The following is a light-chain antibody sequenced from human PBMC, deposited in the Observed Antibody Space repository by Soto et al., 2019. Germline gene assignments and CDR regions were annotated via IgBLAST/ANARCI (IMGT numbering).Light chain of an antibody. Sequence: EIVLTQSPATLSFSPVERDTLSCRASQSVSRNLAWYQQKPGQAPRLLIYGAFNRATGIPDRFSGSGSGTDFTLTFSRLENEDFAVYYCQQYGDSTATFGPGTKVDIK. CDR2: GAF. CDR3: QQYGDSTAT. J-gene: IGKJ3*01. V-gene: IGKV3-20*01. CDR1: QSVSRN.